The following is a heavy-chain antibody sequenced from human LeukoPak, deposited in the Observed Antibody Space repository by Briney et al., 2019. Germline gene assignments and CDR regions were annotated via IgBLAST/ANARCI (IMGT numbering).Heavy chain of an antibody. CDR1: GYTFTGYY. J-gene: IGHJ3*02. Sequence: ASLRVSCKASGYTFTGYYIHWVRQAPVQGLEWMGWVNPNSGGTNYAQKFQGRVTMTRDTSISTAYMELSRLRSDDTAVYYCARRYYDSSGEGAFDIWGQGTMVTVSS. CDR2: VNPNSGGT. V-gene: IGHV1-2*02. D-gene: IGHD3-22*01. CDR3: ARRYYDSSGEGAFDI.